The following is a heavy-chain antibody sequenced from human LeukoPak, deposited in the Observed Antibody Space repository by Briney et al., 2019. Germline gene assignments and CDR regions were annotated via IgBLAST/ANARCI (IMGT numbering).Heavy chain of an antibody. CDR3: ARDLSVGAVDT. D-gene: IGHD6-13*01. Sequence: GGSLRLSCAASGFTFRNCGMHWVRQAPGKGLEWVAVIWYDGITKYYADSVKGRFTISRDNSKNTLYLQMNSLRAEDTAVYYCARDLSVGAVDTGGQGTLVTVSS. CDR1: GFTFRNCG. CDR2: IWYDGITK. V-gene: IGHV3-33*08. J-gene: IGHJ4*02.